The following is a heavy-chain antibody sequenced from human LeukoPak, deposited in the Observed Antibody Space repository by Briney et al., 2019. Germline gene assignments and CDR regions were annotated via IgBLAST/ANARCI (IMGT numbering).Heavy chain of an antibody. Sequence: PGGSLRLSCAASGFTFSSYWMHWVRQAPGKGLVWVSRANSDGSGTTYADSVKGRFTISRDNAKNTLYLQMNSLRAEDTAVYYCAKDRYYDFWSGYSVWFDPWGQGTLVTVSS. CDR2: ANSDGSGT. D-gene: IGHD3-3*01. J-gene: IGHJ5*02. CDR1: GFTFSSYW. V-gene: IGHV3-74*01. CDR3: AKDRYYDFWSGYSVWFDP.